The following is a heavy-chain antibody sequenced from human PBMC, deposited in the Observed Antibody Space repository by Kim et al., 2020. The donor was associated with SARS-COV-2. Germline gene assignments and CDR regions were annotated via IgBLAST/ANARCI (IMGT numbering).Heavy chain of an antibody. CDR2: ISYDGSNK. V-gene: IGHV3-30*04. Sequence: GGSLRLSCAASGFTFSSYAMHWVRQAPGKGLEWVAVISYDGSNKYYADSVKGRFTISRDNSKNTLYLQMNSLRAEDTAVYYCARGERVYYYDSSGYIDY. J-gene: IGHJ4*01. D-gene: IGHD3-22*01. CDR1: GFTFSSYA. CDR3: ARGERVYYYDSSGYIDY.